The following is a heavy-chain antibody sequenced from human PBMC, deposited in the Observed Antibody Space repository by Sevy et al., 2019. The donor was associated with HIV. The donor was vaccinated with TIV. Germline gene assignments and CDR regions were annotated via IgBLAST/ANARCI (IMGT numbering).Heavy chain of an antibody. J-gene: IGHJ5*02. CDR3: ARKYYDILTGYYRFDP. CDR1: GYSFTNYW. D-gene: IGHD3-9*01. Sequence: GESLKISCKGSGYSFTNYWIGWVRQMPGKGLEWMGIIYPGDSDTRYSPSFQGQVTISADKSISTAYLQWSSLKASDTAMYYCARKYYDILTGYYRFDPWGQGTLVTVSS. V-gene: IGHV5-51*01. CDR2: IYPGDSDT.